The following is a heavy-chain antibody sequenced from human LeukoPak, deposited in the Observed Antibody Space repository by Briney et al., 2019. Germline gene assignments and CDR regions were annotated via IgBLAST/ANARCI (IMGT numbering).Heavy chain of an antibody. CDR2: FHPEDGET. J-gene: IGHJ4*02. Sequence: ASVKVSCMVSGDTLTALSMHWVRQAPGKGLKWIGGFHPEDGETIYAQKFQGRVTMTEDTSTDTAYMELSSLRPGDTAVYYCTTGKIYCCTTSCSDDYWGRGTLVTVSS. CDR1: GDTLTALS. CDR3: TTGKIYCCTTSCSDDY. V-gene: IGHV1-24*01. D-gene: IGHD2-2*01.